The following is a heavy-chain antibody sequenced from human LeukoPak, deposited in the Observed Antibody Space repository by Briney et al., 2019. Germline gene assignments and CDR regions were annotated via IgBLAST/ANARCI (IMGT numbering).Heavy chain of an antibody. CDR1: GFTFSSYG. D-gene: IGHD3-9*01. V-gene: IGHV3-30*18. J-gene: IGHJ4*02. Sequence: GGSLRLSCAASGFTFSSYGMHWVRQAPGKGLEWVAVISYDGSNKYYADSVKGRFTISRDNSKNTLYLQMNSLRAEDTAVYYCAKGKGQGVTYYDILTDYWGQGTLVTVSS. CDR2: ISYDGSNK. CDR3: AKGKGQGVTYYDILTDY.